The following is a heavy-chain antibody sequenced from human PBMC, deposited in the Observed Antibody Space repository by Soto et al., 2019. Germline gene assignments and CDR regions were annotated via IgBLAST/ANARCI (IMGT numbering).Heavy chain of an antibody. Sequence: EVHLVASGGGLVQPGGSLTLSSAASRFTFSTRWMNWVRQAPGTGLECVANIKGDECESYYVDSVKGRLTISRDNAKNSLYLQMNGLRAEDTAVYYCAAGFPPDFWGQGALVTVAS. D-gene: IGHD3-10*01. CDR2: IKGDECES. CDR3: AAGFPPDF. CDR1: RFTFSTRW. V-gene: IGHV3-7*01. J-gene: IGHJ4*02.